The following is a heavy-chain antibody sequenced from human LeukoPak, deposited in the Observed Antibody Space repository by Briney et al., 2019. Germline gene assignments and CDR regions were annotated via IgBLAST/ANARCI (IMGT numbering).Heavy chain of an antibody. D-gene: IGHD2-15*01. CDR3: ARADIVVVVAAADY. CDR1: GFTFSSYS. Sequence: GGSLRLSCAASGFTFSSYSMNWVRQAPGKGLEWVSSISSSSSYICYADSVKGRFTISRDNAKNSLYLQMNSLRAEDTAVYYCARADIVVVVAAADYWGQGTLVTVSS. J-gene: IGHJ4*02. V-gene: IGHV3-21*01. CDR2: ISSSSSYI.